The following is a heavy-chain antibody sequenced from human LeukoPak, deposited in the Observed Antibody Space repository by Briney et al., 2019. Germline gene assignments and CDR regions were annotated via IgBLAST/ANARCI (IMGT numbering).Heavy chain of an antibody. CDR3: ARHTADYYYYGMDV. Sequence: SETLSLTCTTSGGSISIYCWSWIRQPPGKGLEWIGCISYSGSTNYNPSLRSRVTISADTSKKQFSLKLRSVTAADTAVYYCARHTADYYYYGMDVWGQGTTVTVSS. CDR1: GGSISIYC. D-gene: IGHD3-10*01. J-gene: IGHJ6*02. CDR2: ISYSGST. V-gene: IGHV4-59*08.